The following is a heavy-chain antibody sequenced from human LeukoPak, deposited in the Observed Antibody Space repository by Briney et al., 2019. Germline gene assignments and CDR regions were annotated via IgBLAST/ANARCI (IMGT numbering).Heavy chain of an antibody. CDR2: ISYDGSNK. CDR3: ARLHLGDPHDSGSPNWFDP. D-gene: IGHD3-10*01. V-gene: IGHV3-30*03. Sequence: PGGSLRLSCAASGFTFSSYGMHWVCQAPGKGLEWVAVISYDGSNKYYADSVKGRFTISRDNSKNTLYLQMNSLRAEDTAVYYCARLHLGDPHDSGSPNWFDPWGQGTLVTVSS. J-gene: IGHJ5*02. CDR1: GFTFSSYG.